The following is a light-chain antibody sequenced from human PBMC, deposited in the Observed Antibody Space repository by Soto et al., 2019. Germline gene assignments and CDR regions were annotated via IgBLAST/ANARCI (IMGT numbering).Light chain of an antibody. Sequence: DIVMTQSPDSLAVSLGERATINCKSRQSILYSAKNNNYLAWYHQKPGQPPKLIIYWASTMDSGVPDRFSGSLSGTYFTLTISSLQAEDVAICYCQQYFSTPFAVGGGTKVEIK. V-gene: IGKV4-1*01. J-gene: IGKJ4*01. CDR3: QQYFSTPFA. CDR2: WAS. CDR1: QSILYSAKNNNY.